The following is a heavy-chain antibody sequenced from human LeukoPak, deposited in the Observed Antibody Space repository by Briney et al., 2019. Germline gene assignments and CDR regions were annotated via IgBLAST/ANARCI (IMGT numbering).Heavy chain of an antibody. J-gene: IGHJ5*02. CDR1: GFTFSSYG. CDR3: AKESGDFWSGGSGWFDP. D-gene: IGHD3-3*01. V-gene: IGHV3-30*02. Sequence: GGSLRLSCAASGFTFSSYGMHWVRQAPGKGLEWVAFIRYDGSNKYYADSVKGRFTISRDNSKNTLYLQVNSLRAEDTAVYYCAKESGDFWSGGSGWFDPWGQGTLVTVSS. CDR2: IRYDGSNK.